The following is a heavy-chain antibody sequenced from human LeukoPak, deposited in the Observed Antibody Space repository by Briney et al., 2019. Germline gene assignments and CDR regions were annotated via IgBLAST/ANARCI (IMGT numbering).Heavy chain of an antibody. Sequence: NPSETLSLTCAVYGGSFSGYYWSWIRQPPGKGLEWIGEINHSGSTNYNPSLKSRVTISVDTSKNQFSLKLSSVTAADTAVYYCARGFGYDFWSGLHYFDYWGQGTLVTVSS. D-gene: IGHD3-3*01. V-gene: IGHV4-34*01. J-gene: IGHJ4*02. CDR1: GGSFSGYY. CDR3: ARGFGYDFWSGLHYFDY. CDR2: INHSGST.